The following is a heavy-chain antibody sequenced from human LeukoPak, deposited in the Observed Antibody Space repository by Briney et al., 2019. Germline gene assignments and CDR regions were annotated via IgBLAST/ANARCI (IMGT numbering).Heavy chain of an antibody. J-gene: IGHJ4*02. D-gene: IGHD6-6*01. CDR1: GYTFPSYF. Sequence: ASVKVSCKASGYTFPSYFMHWVRQAPGQGLEWMGIINPTGGSTTYAQKFQGRVTMTRDTSTSTVYMELSSLRSDDTAVYYCARTAARRFDYWGQGTPVTVSS. V-gene: IGHV1-46*01. CDR2: INPTGGST. CDR3: ARTAARRFDY.